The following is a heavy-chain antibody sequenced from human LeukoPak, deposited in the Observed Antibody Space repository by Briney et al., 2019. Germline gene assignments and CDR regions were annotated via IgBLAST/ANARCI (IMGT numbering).Heavy chain of an antibody. D-gene: IGHD3-22*01. CDR1: GGSISSYY. J-gene: IGHJ1*01. CDR2: IYYSWST. Sequence: SETLSLTCTVSGGSISSYYWSWIRQPPGKGLEWIGDIYYSWSTNYNPSLKIRVTISLDTSKNQFSLKLSSVTAADTAVYYCAGAVVITIAEYFQHWGQGTLVTVSS. CDR3: AGAVVITIAEYFQH. V-gene: IGHV4-59*01.